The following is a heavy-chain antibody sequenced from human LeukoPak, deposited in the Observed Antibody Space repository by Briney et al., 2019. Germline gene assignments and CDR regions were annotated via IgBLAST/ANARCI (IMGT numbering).Heavy chain of an antibody. J-gene: IGHJ4*02. CDR2: ISAYNGNT. V-gene: IGHV1-18*01. CDR1: GYTFTSYG. Sequence: ASVKVSCKASGYTFTSYGISWVRQAPGQGLEWMGWISAYNGNTNYAQKLQGRVTMTTDTSTSTAYMELRSLRSDDTAVYYCAGVVVVVAATRQEDYWGQGTLVTVSS. D-gene: IGHD2-15*01. CDR3: AGVVVVVAATRQEDY.